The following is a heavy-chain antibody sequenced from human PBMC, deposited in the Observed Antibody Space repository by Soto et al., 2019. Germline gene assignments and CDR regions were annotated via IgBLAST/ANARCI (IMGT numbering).Heavy chain of an antibody. CDR1: GFTFSSYA. V-gene: IGHV3-30-3*01. D-gene: IGHD1-1*01. Sequence: PGGSLRLSCAASGFTFSSYAMHWVRQAPGKGLEWVAVISYDGSNKYYADSVKGRFTISRDNSNNTLYVQMNSLKAEDTAVYYCVRDPYLPTAGRLASLHYWGPGTLVTVSS. J-gene: IGHJ4*02. CDR2: ISYDGSNK. CDR3: VRDPYLPTAGRLASLHY.